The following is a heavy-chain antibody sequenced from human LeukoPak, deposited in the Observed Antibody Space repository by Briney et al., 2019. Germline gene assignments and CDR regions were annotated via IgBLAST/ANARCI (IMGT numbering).Heavy chain of an antibody. CDR1: GYSFTSYW. Sequence: LGEPLKISCKASGYSFTSYWIGWVRQMPGKGLEWMGIIYPGDSDTRYSPSFQGQVTISADKSISTAYLQWSSLKASDTAMYYCARPGYCSSTSCYFFDAFDIWGQGTMVTVS. CDR3: ARPGYCSSTSCYFFDAFDI. J-gene: IGHJ3*02. D-gene: IGHD2-2*01. V-gene: IGHV5-51*01. CDR2: IYPGDSDT.